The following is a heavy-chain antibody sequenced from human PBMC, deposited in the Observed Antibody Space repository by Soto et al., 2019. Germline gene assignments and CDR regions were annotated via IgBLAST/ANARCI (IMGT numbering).Heavy chain of an antibody. V-gene: IGHV4-34*01. CDR2: INHSGST. Sequence: SETLSLTCAVYGGSFSGYYWSWIRQPPGKGLERIGEINHSGSTNYNPSLKSRVTISVDTSKNQFSLKLSSVTAADTAVYYCARVRGDYGSGSYYNVPRLYYYMDVWGKGTTVTVSS. D-gene: IGHD3-10*01. CDR3: ARVRGDYGSGSYYNVPRLYYYMDV. J-gene: IGHJ6*03. CDR1: GGSFSGYY.